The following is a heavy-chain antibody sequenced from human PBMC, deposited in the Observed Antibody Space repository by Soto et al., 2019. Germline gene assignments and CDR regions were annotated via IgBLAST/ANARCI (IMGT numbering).Heavy chain of an antibody. D-gene: IGHD3-22*01. CDR1: GGSISSYY. Sequence: SETLSLTCTVSGGSISSYYWSWIRQPPGKGLEWIGYIYYSGSTNYNPSLKSRVTISVDTSKNQFSLKLSSVTAADTAVYYCARLTYYYASSGLDAFDIWRQGTMVTVSS. CDR2: IYYSGST. V-gene: IGHV4-59*01. CDR3: ARLTYYYASSGLDAFDI. J-gene: IGHJ3*02.